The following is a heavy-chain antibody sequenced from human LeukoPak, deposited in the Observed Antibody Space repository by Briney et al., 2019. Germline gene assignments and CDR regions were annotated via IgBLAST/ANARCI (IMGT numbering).Heavy chain of an antibody. Sequence: GGSLRLSCAASGFTFSSYVMHWVRQAPGKGLEGVAFIRYDGSNKYYADSVKGRFTSSRDNSKNTLYLQMNSLRAEDTAVYYCAKDQRYSYGCFDYWGQGTLVTVSS. CDR3: AKDQRYSYGCFDY. CDR2: IRYDGSNK. J-gene: IGHJ4*02. V-gene: IGHV3-30*02. D-gene: IGHD5-18*01. CDR1: GFTFSSYV.